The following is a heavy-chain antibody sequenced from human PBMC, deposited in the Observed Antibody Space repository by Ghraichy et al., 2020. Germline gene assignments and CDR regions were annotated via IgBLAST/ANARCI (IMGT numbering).Heavy chain of an antibody. CDR3: ERGRDVRGYGFFDF. Sequence: ASVKVSCKACGYHFNTFYMNWVRQAPGQRLEGIGMIHYSGCYTAYPHTYHGIVNITKDTSTDTVYMELSSLISDETAVYYCERGRDVRGYGFFDFWGQGTLVTVSS. D-gene: IGHD3-22*01. V-gene: IGHV1-46*02. CDR2: IHYSGCYT. CDR1: GYHFNTFY. J-gene: IGHJ4*02.